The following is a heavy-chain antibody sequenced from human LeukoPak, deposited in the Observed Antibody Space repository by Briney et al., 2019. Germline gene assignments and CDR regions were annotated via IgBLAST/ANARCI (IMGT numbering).Heavy chain of an antibody. CDR2: IYYSGST. V-gene: IGHV4-59*01. D-gene: IGHD2-2*01. CDR1: GGSISNYY. CDR3: ARVVPAAIQGFDAFDI. Sequence: SEALSLTCTVSGGSISNYYWSWIRQPPGKGLEWIGYIYYSGSTNYNPSLKSRVTISVDTSKNQFSLKLSSVTAADTAVYYCARVVPAAIQGFDAFDIWGQGTMVTVSS. J-gene: IGHJ3*02.